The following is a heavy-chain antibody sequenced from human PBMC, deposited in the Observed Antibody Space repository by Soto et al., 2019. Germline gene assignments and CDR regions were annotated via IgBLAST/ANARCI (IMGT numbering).Heavy chain of an antibody. V-gene: IGHV3-48*01. J-gene: IGHJ6*03. CDR2: ISSSSSTI. CDR1: GFTFSSYS. Sequence: GSLRLSCAASGFTFSSYSMNWVRQAPGKGLEWVSYISSSSSTIYYADSVKGRFTISRDNAKNSLYLQMNSLRAEDTAVYYCARENIELWSEEYYYYYMDVWGKGTTVTVSS. D-gene: IGHD5-18*01. CDR3: ARENIELWSEEYYYYYMDV.